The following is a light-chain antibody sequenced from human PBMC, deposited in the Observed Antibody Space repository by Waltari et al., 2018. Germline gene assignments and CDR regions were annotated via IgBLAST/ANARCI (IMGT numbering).Light chain of an antibody. CDR2: GAT. J-gene: IGKJ3*01. Sequence: EIVMTQSPATLSVSPGDRATLSCRASQSVSSNLAWYQQKPGQPPRLLIYGATSRAIGIPARFSGTGSGTEFTLTISSLQSEDFAVYYCQQYNNWPPLFTFGPGTKVDMK. CDR3: QQYNNWPPLFT. CDR1: QSVSSN. V-gene: IGKV3D-15*01.